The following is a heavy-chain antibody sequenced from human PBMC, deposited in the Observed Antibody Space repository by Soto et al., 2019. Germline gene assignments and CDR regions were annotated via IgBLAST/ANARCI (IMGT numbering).Heavy chain of an antibody. CDR1: GGTFSSYA. D-gene: IGHD5-12*01. J-gene: IGHJ3*02. Sequence: ASVKVSCKASGGTFSSYAISWVRQAPGQGLEWMGGIIPIFGTANYAQKFQGRVTITADESTSTAYMELSSLRSEDTAVYYCARDRGAEMATTLYAFDIWGQGTMVTVS. CDR3: ARDRGAEMATTLYAFDI. CDR2: IIPIFGTA. V-gene: IGHV1-69*13.